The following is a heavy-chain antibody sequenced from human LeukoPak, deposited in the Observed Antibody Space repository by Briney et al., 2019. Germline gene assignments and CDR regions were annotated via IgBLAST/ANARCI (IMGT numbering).Heavy chain of an antibody. D-gene: IGHD3-3*01. CDR2: LYYSGST. CDR1: GDSISRGTYS. V-gene: IGHV4-61*03. J-gene: IGHJ3*02. Sequence: SETLSLTCAVSGDSISRGTYSWSWIRQPPGKGLEWIAYLYYSGSTNYNPSLKSRVTISVDTSKNHFSLTLSSVTAADTAVYYCARFGGPHAFDIWGQGTMVTVSS. CDR3: ARFGGPHAFDI.